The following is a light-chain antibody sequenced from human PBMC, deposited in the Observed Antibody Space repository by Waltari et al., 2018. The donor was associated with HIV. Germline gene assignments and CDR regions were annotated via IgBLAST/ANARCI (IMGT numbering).Light chain of an antibody. Sequence: DIQMTQSPSSLSASVGDRVIIICRASQGISNHLTWLQQKPGKAPKSLIYAASRLQSGVPSKFSGSGSGTDFTLTITSLQPEDFATYYCQQYNTLPFTFGPGTIVDVK. J-gene: IGKJ3*01. CDR1: QGISNH. V-gene: IGKV1-16*02. CDR3: QQYNTLPFT. CDR2: AAS.